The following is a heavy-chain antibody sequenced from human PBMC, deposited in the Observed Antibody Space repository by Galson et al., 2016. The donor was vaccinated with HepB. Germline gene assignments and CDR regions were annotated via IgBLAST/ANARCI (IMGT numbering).Heavy chain of an antibody. CDR2: VGSDGDKK. CDR1: GFTFDYYG. CDR3: ARSPTIFGVGDFYYYGLDV. V-gene: IGHV3-33*01. D-gene: IGHD3-3*01. Sequence: SLRLSCATSGFTFDYYGIHWVRHVPGKGLEWVAVVGSDGDKKYYGDSVKGRFTISRDNSKNTVFLQMESLRGEDTAVYYCARSPTIFGVGDFYYYGLDVWGEGTTVTVSS. J-gene: IGHJ6*04.